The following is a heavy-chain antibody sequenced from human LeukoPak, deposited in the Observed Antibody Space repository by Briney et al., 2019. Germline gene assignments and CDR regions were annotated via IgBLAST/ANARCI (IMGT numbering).Heavy chain of an antibody. CDR2: IKKDGSEK. D-gene: IGHD6-19*01. V-gene: IGHV3-7*01. CDR3: ARFGYSSGWYFDY. CDR1: GFTFSSYW. J-gene: IGHJ4*02. Sequence: GGSLCHSRAVSGFTFSSYWMSWVRQAPGKGLEWVANIKKDGSEKYYVDSVKGRFTISRDNAKNSLYLQMNSLRAEDTAVYYCARFGYSSGWYFDYWCQATVPTDSS.